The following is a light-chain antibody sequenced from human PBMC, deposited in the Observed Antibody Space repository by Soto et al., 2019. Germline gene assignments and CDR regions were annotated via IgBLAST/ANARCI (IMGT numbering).Light chain of an antibody. Sequence: QSALTQPPSASGSPGQSVTISCTGTSSDVGGYNYVSWYQQHPGKAPKLMIYEVSKRPSGVPNRFSGSKSGNTASLTVSGRQPEDEADYYCSSYAGSNNYVFGTGTKVTVL. V-gene: IGLV2-8*01. CDR2: EVS. CDR1: SSDVGGYNY. J-gene: IGLJ1*01. CDR3: SSYAGSNNYV.